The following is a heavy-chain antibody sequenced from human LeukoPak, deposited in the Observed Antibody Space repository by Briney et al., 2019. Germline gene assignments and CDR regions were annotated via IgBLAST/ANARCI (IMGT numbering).Heavy chain of an antibody. J-gene: IGHJ6*03. CDR2: INHSGST. CDR3: ARGPYLPYYYGSGSYYYYMDV. Sequence: ASETLSLTCAVYGGSFSGYYWSWIRQPPGEGLEWIGEINHSGSTNYNPSLKSRVTISVDTSKNQFSLKLSSVTAADTAVYYCARGPYLPYYYGSGSYYYYMDVWGKGTTVTVSS. CDR1: GGSFSGYY. D-gene: IGHD3-10*01. V-gene: IGHV4-34*01.